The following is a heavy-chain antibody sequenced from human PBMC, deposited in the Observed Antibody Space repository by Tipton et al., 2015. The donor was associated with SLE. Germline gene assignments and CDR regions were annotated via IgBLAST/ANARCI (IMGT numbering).Heavy chain of an antibody. CDR2: IYSGGST. V-gene: IGHV3-66*01. Sequence: SLRLSCAASGFSVTRNYMSWFSQVPGKGLEWVSVIYSGGSTFYADSVKGRFTISRDASKNTLNLQMNDLRSEDTAVYYCAREGQSCGGDCYASWGQGTLVTVSS. CDR3: AREGQSCGGDCYAS. D-gene: IGHD2-21*01. J-gene: IGHJ5*02. CDR1: GFSVTRNY.